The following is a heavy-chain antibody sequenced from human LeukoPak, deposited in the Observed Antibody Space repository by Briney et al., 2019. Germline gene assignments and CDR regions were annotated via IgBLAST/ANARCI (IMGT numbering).Heavy chain of an antibody. V-gene: IGHV3-7*01. D-gene: IGHD2-15*01. J-gene: IGHJ4*02. CDR3: ARERMDAGDY. CDR2: IREDGSEK. Sequence: PGGSLRLSCAASGFTFSSYGMSWVRQAPGKGLEWVANIREDGSEKYYVDSVKGRFTISRDNAKNSLYLQMNSLRAEDTAVYYCARERMDAGDYWGQGTLVTVSS. CDR1: GFTFSSYG.